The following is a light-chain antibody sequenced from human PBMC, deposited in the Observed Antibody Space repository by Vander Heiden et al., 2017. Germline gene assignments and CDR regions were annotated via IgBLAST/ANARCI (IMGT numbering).Light chain of an antibody. V-gene: IGLV3-21*02. Sequence: SYVLSQPPSVSVAPGQTSRLTCGANNIGSKSVHWYQKKPGQAPVLVVYDDSDRPSGIPERFSGSNSGNTATLTITRVEAGDEADYYCQVWDSSSDHVVFGGGTKLTVL. CDR1: NIGSKS. CDR2: DDS. CDR3: QVWDSSSDHVV. J-gene: IGLJ2*01.